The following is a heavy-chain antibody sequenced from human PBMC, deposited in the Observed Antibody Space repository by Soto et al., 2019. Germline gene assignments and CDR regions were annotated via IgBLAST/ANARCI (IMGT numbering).Heavy chain of an antibody. V-gene: IGHV4-38-2*02. CDR3: ARKAYYASGRLNLFDS. Sequence: PSETLCLTSTVSVYSINSDDYLGCIRQPPGKGLEWIASIYHSVCTFYNPSRRSRVTISIDTSKNQFSLRLTAVTAADTAMYYCARKAYYASGRLNLFDSWGQGTMVTVSS. J-gene: IGHJ4*02. CDR1: VYSINSDDY. D-gene: IGHD3-10*01. CDR2: IYHSVCT.